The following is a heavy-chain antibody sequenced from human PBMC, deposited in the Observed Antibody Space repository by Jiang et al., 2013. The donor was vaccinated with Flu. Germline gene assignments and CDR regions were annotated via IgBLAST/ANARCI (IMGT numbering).Heavy chain of an antibody. V-gene: IGHV4-59*13. CDR3: ARDRSASGRYDY. Sequence: VQLVESGPGLVKPSETLSLTCTVSGGSISSYYWSWIRQPPGKGLEWIGYIYYSGSTNYNPSLKSRVTISVDTSKNQFSLKLSSVTAADTAVYYCARDRSASGRYDYWGQGTLVTVSS. CDR1: GGSISSYY. CDR2: IYYSGST. D-gene: IGHD3-10*01. J-gene: IGHJ4*02.